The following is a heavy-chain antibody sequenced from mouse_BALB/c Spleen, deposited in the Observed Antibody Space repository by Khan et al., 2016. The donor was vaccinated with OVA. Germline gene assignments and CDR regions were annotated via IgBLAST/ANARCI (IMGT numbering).Heavy chain of an antibody. J-gene: IGHJ3*01. Sequence: QVQLKESGAELVRPGVSVRISSEGSGYYFLVFPMHWLNRSLEKGLEGIGFFGTTMGVPFSNQNFKDKAKLTVEKSSSTAYMELARLTSEDSAIYYCARGSGNYRFAYWGQGTLVTVSA. V-gene: IGHV1S137*01. CDR3: ARGSGNYRFAY. CDR1: GYYFLVFP. CDR2: FGTTMGVP. D-gene: IGHD2-1*01.